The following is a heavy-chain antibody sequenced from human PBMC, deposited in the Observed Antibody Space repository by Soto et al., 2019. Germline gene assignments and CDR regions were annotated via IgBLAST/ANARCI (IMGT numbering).Heavy chain of an antibody. CDR1: GFTFNSYG. CDR2: IWFDGSNK. D-gene: IGHD4-4*01. Sequence: PGGSLRLSCAASGFTFNSYGMHWVRQAPGKGLEWVAVIWFDGSNKYYGDSVKGRFTISRDNSKNTLHLQMNSLRAEDTAVYYCARSGPKYSNYAGYQYYAMDVWGQGTTVTVSS. J-gene: IGHJ6*02. CDR3: ARSGPKYSNYAGYQYYAMDV. V-gene: IGHV3-33*01.